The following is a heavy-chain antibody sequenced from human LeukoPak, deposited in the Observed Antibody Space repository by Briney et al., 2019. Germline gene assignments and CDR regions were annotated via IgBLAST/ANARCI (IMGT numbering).Heavy chain of an antibody. CDR2: IYSGGST. CDR3: ARSGNALMYGSGSYRGPFDY. J-gene: IGHJ4*02. D-gene: IGHD3-10*01. Sequence: QPGGSLRLSCAASGFTVSSNYMSWVRQAPGKGLEWVSVIYSGGSTYYADSVKGRFTISRDNSKNTLYLQMNSLRAEDTAVYYCARSGNALMYGSGSYRGPFDYWGQGTLVTVSS. V-gene: IGHV3-53*01. CDR1: GFTVSSNY.